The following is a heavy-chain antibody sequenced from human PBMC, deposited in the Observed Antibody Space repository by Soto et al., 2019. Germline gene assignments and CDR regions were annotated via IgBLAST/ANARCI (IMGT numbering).Heavy chain of an antibody. V-gene: IGHV4-59*08. CDR2: IYYNGNT. CDR1: GDSISSYH. J-gene: IGHJ4*02. Sequence: TSETLSLTCTVSGDSISSYHWSWIRQPPGKGLEWIGYIYYNGNTNYNPSLKSRVTISVDTSNNQFSLRLSSVTAADTAMYYCASYCGSTSCPFDYWGQGTLVTVSS. D-gene: IGHD2-2*01. CDR3: ASYCGSTSCPFDY.